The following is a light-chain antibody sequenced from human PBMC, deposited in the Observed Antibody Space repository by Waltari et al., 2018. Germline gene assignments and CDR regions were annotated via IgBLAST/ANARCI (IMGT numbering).Light chain of an antibody. Sequence: DIVMTQSPLSLPVTPGAPASISCSSSQSLLHSNGYNYLDWYLQKPGQSPQLLIYLGSNRASGVPDRFSGSGSGTDFTLKISRVEAEDVGVYYCMQALQTPWTFGPGTKVDIK. CDR1: QSLLHSNGYNY. J-gene: IGKJ3*01. CDR3: MQALQTPWT. CDR2: LGS. V-gene: IGKV2-28*01.